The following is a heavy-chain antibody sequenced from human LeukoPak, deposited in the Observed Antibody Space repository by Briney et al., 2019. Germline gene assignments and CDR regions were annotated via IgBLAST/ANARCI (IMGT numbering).Heavy chain of an antibody. D-gene: IGHD3-9*01. J-gene: IGHJ4*02. CDR3: FKAEDGIRDFGY. CDR1: GHTFTGYY. V-gene: IGHV1-2*02. Sequence: ASVKGYCKASGHTFTGYYMPLVLQAPGQGLEWMGWINPNSGGTNYAQKFQGRVTMTRDTSISTAYMELSRLRSDDTAVYFFFKAEDGIRDFGYWGQGTLVTVSS. CDR2: INPNSGGT.